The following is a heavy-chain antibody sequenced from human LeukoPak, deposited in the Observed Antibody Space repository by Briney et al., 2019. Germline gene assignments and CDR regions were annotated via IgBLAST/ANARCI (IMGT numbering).Heavy chain of an antibody. J-gene: IGHJ5*02. CDR2: INHSGST. V-gene: IGHV4-39*07. CDR1: GGSISSGGYY. Sequence: PSETLSLTCTVSGGSISSGGYYWSWIRQPPGKGLEWIGEINHSGSTNYNPSLKSRVTISVDASKNQFSLKLSSVTAADTAVYYCARGIYSSSWYNWFDPWGQGTLVTVSS. D-gene: IGHD6-13*01. CDR3: ARGIYSSSWYNWFDP.